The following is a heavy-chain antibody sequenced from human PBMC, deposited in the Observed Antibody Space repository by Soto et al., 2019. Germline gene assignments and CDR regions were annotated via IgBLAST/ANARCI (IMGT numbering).Heavy chain of an antibody. J-gene: IGHJ6*03. CDR2: ISAYNGNT. V-gene: IGHV1-18*01. Sequence: QVQLVQSGAEVKKPGASVKVSCKASGYTFTSYGISWVRQAPGQGLEWMGWISAYNGNTNYAQKLQGRVTMTTDTSTSTAYMELRSLRSDDTAVYYCARETVGYSYGFLLSPNRGLYYMDVWGKGTTVTVSS. D-gene: IGHD5-18*01. CDR1: GYTFTSYG. CDR3: ARETVGYSYGFLLSPNRGLYYMDV.